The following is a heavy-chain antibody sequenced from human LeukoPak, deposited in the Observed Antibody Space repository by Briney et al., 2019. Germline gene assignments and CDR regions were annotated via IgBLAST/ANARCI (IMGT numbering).Heavy chain of an antibody. V-gene: IGHV4-31*03. CDR2: IYYSGST. J-gene: IGHJ6*02. CDR1: GGSISSGGYD. D-gene: IGHD6-19*01. Sequence: PSETLSLTCTLSGGSISSGGYDWSWIRQHPGKGLEWIGYIYYSGSTYYNPSLKSRVTISVDTSKNQFSLKLSSVTAADTAVYYCARDPIAVAPFYYGMDVWGQGTTVTVSS. CDR3: ARDPIAVAPFYYGMDV.